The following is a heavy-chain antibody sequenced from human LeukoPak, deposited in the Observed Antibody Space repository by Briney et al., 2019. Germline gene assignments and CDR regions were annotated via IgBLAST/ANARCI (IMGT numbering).Heavy chain of an antibody. CDR3: ARLYGNYQNYFDY. CDR1: GGSFSGYY. J-gene: IGHJ4*02. V-gene: IGHV4-34*01. Sequence: SGTLSLTCAVYGGSFSGYYWTWIRQPPGKGLEWVGHMYYRGNTFYNPSLKSRVTISVDTSKNQFSLKLRSVTAADTAVYYCARLYGNYQNYFDYWGQGTLVTVSS. D-gene: IGHD1-7*01. CDR2: MYYRGNT.